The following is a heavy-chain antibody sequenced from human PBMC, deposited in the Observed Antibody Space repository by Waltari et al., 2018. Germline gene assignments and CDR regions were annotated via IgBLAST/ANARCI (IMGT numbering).Heavy chain of an antibody. Sequence: QVTLRESGPALVKPTQTLTLTCTFSGFSLSTSGMCVSWIRQPPGKALEWLARIDWDDDKYYSTSLKTRLTISKVTSKNQVVLTMTNMDPVDTATYYCARCYSSSVYFQHWGQGTLVTVSS. J-gene: IGHJ1*01. CDR1: GFSLSTSGMC. CDR3: ARCYSSSVYFQH. V-gene: IGHV2-70*15. D-gene: IGHD6-13*01. CDR2: IDWDDDK.